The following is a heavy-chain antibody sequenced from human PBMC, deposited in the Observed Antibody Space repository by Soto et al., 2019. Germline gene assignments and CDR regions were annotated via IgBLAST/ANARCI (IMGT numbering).Heavy chain of an antibody. CDR1: GGSISSYY. V-gene: IGHV4-59*01. CDR3: ARFNWCFDL. CDR2: IYYRGST. J-gene: IGHJ2*01. Sequence: QVQLQESGPGLVKPSETLSLTCTVSGGSISSYYWSWIRQPPGKGLEWIGYIYYRGSTNYNPSLKSRVTISVDSSKNQFSLMLSSVTAADTAMYYCARFNWCFDLWGRGTLVTVSS.